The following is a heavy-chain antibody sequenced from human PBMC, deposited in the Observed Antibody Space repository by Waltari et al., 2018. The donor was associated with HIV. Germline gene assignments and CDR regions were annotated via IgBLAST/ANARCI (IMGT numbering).Heavy chain of an antibody. J-gene: IGHJ4*02. V-gene: IGHV4-59*01. CDR2: IYYSGSN. CDR3: ARSGSYRGYFDY. CDR1: GGSISSYY. Sequence: QVQLQESGPGLVKPSETLSLTCTVSGGSISSYYWSWILQPPGKGLEWLGYIYYSGSNNYDPYLKSRVTISGDTSKNQFSLKLSSVTAADTAVYYCARSGSYRGYFDYWGQGTLVTVSS. D-gene: IGHD1-26*01.